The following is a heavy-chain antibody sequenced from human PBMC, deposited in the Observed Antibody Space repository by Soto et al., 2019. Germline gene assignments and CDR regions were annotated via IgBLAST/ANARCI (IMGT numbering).Heavy chain of an antibody. CDR1: GFTFSSYA. V-gene: IGHV3-49*04. CDR3: TRDQLLWTHRYYDSSGPSDY. J-gene: IGHJ4*02. Sequence: PGGSLRLSCAASGFTFSSYAMSWVRQAPGKGLEWVGFIRSKAYGGTTEYAASVKGRFTISRDDSKSIAYLQMNSLKTEDTAVYYCTRDQLLWTHRYYDSSGPSDYWGQGTLVTVSS. D-gene: IGHD3-22*01. CDR2: IRSKAYGGTT.